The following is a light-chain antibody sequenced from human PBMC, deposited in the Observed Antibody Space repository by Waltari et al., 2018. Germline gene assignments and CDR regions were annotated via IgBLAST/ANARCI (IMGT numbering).Light chain of an antibody. V-gene: IGLV8-61*01. CDR1: SGSASTSYY. CDR3: VLDMGSGSWV. CDR2: STH. Sequence: QTVVTQEPSFSVSPGGTVTLTCGLSSGSASTSYYPSWYQQTPGQAPRTLVYSTHSRSSGVPGRFSGSIHGNKAALTITGAQADDESDYYCVLDMGSGSWVFGGGTKLTVL. J-gene: IGLJ3*02.